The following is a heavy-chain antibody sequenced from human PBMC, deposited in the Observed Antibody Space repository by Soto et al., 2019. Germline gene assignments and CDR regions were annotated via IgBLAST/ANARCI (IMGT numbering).Heavy chain of an antibody. Sequence: QVQLVESGGGVVQPGRSLRLSCAASGFTFSSYGMHWVRQAPGKGLEWVAVIWDDGSNKYYADSVKGRFTISRDNSKNTLYLQMNSLRAEDTAVYYCARAYWGSNTNWFDPWGQGTLVTVSS. J-gene: IGHJ5*02. CDR1: GFTFSSYG. CDR2: IWDDGSNK. V-gene: IGHV3-33*01. CDR3: ARAYWGSNTNWFDP. D-gene: IGHD3-16*01.